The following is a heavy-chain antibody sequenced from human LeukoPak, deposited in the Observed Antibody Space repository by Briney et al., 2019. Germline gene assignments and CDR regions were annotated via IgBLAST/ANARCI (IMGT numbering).Heavy chain of an antibody. D-gene: IGHD2-2*01. J-gene: IGHJ5*02. CDR2: IYSSGTT. CDR1: GGSISGYY. V-gene: IGHV4-59*01. CDR3: ARAGGYCSSTSCYVAWFDP. Sequence: SETLSLTCTVSGGSISGYYWSWIRQPPGKGLEWIGYIYSSGTTNYNPSLKSQITISLDTSKNQFSLKLSSVTAADTAVYYCARAGGYCSSTSCYVAWFDPWGQGTLVTVSS.